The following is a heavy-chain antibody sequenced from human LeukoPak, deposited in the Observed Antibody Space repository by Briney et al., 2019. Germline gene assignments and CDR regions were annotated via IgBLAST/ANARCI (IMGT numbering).Heavy chain of an antibody. D-gene: IGHD2-2*01. CDR2: ISYDGSNK. Sequence: GRSLTLSCAASGFTFSSYAMHWVRQAPGKGLEWVAVISYDGSNKYYADSVKGRFTISRDNSKNTLYLQMNSLRAEDTAVYYCARDREDCSSTSCYDPAFDIWGQGTMVTVSS. CDR3: ARDREDCSSTSCYDPAFDI. J-gene: IGHJ3*02. V-gene: IGHV3-30*04. CDR1: GFTFSSYA.